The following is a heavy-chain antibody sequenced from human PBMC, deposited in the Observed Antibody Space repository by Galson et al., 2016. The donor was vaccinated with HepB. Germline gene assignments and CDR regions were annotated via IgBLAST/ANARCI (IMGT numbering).Heavy chain of an antibody. CDR3: ARGELGPDY. J-gene: IGHJ4*02. CDR1: GYTFTDYY. D-gene: IGHD6-6*01. Sequence: SVKVSCKASGYTFTDYYMHWVRQAPGQGLEWMGWINPNNGGTNSAQKFQGWVTMTRDTSISTAYMELTRLKSDDTAVYYCARGELGPDYWGQGTLVTVSS. V-gene: IGHV1-2*04. CDR2: INPNNGGT.